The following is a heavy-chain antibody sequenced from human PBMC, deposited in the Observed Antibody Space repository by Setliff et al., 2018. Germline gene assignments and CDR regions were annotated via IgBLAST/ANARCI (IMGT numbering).Heavy chain of an antibody. Sequence: GASVKVSCKASGYIFPSYGISWVRQAPGQGLEWMGWISAYNGFIIYAQMFQGRVIMTTDTSTSTAYMELRSLRSDDTAVYYCARDRPMVVVADNLALFDYWGQGTLVTVSS. CDR1: GYIFPSYG. D-gene: IGHD2-15*01. V-gene: IGHV1-18*01. CDR3: ARDRPMVVVADNLALFDY. CDR2: ISAYNGFI. J-gene: IGHJ4*02.